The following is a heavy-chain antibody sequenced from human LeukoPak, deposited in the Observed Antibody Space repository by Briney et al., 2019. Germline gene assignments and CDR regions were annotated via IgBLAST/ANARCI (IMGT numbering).Heavy chain of an antibody. CDR2: IYYSGST. V-gene: IGHV4-4*02. J-gene: IGHJ4*02. CDR1: GFTFTNYW. D-gene: IGHD5-18*01. CDR3: ARGDARIQLWSPPDS. Sequence: PGGSLRLSCAASGFTFTNYWMHWVRQAPGKGLEWIANIYYSGSTYYNPSLESRVTISADTSKNRFSLKVTSLTAADTAVYYCARGDARIQLWSPPDSWGQGTLVTVSS.